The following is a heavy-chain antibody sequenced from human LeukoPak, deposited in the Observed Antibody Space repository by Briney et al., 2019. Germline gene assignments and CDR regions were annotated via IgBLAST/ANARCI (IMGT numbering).Heavy chain of an antibody. J-gene: IGHJ4*02. Sequence: ASVKVSCKASGYTFTSYGISWVRQAPGQGLEWMGWISAYNGNTNHAQKLQGRVTMTTDTSTSTAYMELRSLRSDDTAVYYCARDLVMVGATRLVLGYWGQGTLVTVSS. V-gene: IGHV1-18*01. D-gene: IGHD1-26*01. CDR2: ISAYNGNT. CDR3: ARDLVMVGATRLVLGY. CDR1: GYTFTSYG.